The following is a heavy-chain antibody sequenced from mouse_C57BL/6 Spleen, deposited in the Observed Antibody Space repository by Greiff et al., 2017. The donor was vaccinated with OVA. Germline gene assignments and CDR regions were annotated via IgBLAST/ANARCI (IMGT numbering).Heavy chain of an antibody. Sequence: EVQLQQSGPELVKPGASVKMSCKASGYTFTDYYMHWVKQSHGKSLEWIGYINPNNGGTSYNQKFKGKATLTVNKSSSTAYMELRSLTSEESAVYYCEREGWILHAMDYWGQGTSVTVSS. CDR2: INPNNGGT. D-gene: IGHD2-3*01. J-gene: IGHJ4*01. CDR3: EREGWILHAMDY. V-gene: IGHV1-22*01. CDR1: GYTFTDYY.